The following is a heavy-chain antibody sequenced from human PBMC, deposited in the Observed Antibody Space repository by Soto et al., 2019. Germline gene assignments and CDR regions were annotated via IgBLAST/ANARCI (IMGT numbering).Heavy chain of an antibody. CDR3: ARGDYYDTSGYPFYFDC. V-gene: IGHV4-30-4*01. Sequence: VQLQESGPGLVRPSRTLSLTCTVSGASIRSGDYYWSWIRQPPGKGLEWIGYMYYSGSTYYNPSLESRVSMSIDASKDQLSLKLTSVTAVDTAVYFCARGDYYDTSGYPFYFDCWGQGTLVTVSS. J-gene: IGHJ4*02. CDR2: MYYSGST. CDR1: GASIRSGDYY. D-gene: IGHD3-22*01.